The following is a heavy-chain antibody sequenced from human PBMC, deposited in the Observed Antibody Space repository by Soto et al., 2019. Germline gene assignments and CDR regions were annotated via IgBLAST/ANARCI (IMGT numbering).Heavy chain of an antibody. CDR3: ARRWGYDAVAI. CDR2: IWYDGSNK. D-gene: IGHD3-16*01. J-gene: IGHJ3*02. CDR1: GFTFSSYG. V-gene: IGHV3-33*01. Sequence: QVQLVESGGGVVQPGRSLRLSCAASGFTFSSYGMHWVRQAPGKGLEWVAVIWYDGSNKYYADSVKGRFTISRDNSKNTLYLQMNRLRAEDTAVYCCARRWGYDAVAIWGQGTMVTVSS.